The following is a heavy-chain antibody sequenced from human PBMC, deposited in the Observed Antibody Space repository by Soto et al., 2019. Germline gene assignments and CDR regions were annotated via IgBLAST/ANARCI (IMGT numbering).Heavy chain of an antibody. CDR3: ERVGYSYGSDY. Sequence: SSVNVSCKASRWTFSKYPISGVGQAAGQGIEWMGGIIPIFGTANYAQKFQGRVTNTADESTSTAYMELSRLRSEDTAVYYCERVGYSYGSDYWGQGTLVTVSS. D-gene: IGHD5-18*01. CDR1: RWTFSKYP. CDR2: IIPIFGTA. J-gene: IGHJ4*02. V-gene: IGHV1-69*13.